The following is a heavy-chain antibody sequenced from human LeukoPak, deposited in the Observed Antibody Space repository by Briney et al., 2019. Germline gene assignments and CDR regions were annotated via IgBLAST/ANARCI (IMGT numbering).Heavy chain of an antibody. J-gene: IGHJ4*02. V-gene: IGHV4-59*12. CDR3: ARDEPPTWGLRY. D-gene: IGHD1-26*01. CDR2: IYYSGST. Sequence: SETLSLTCTVSGGSISSYYWSWIRQPPGKGLEWIGYIYYSGSTNYNPSLKSRVTISVDTSKNQFSLKLSSVTAADTAVYYCARDEPPTWGLRYWGQGTLVTVSS. CDR1: GGSISSYY.